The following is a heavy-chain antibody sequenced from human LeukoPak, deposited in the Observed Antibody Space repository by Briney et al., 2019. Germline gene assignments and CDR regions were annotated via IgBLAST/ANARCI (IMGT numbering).Heavy chain of an antibody. Sequence: GGSLRLSCAASGFTFNRFWMSWVRQVPGKGLEWVANIKKDGSEKYYADSVKGRFTISGDNAKNSLYLQMNSLRAEDTAVYYCARVSEYSAFTWSHWGQGTLVTVSS. CDR2: IKKDGSEK. CDR1: GFTFNRFW. J-gene: IGHJ4*02. V-gene: IGHV3-7*03. D-gene: IGHD5-12*01. CDR3: ARVSEYSAFTWSH.